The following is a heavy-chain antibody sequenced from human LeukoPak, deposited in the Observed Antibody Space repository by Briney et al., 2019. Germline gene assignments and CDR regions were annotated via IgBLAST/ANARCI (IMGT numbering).Heavy chain of an antibody. V-gene: IGHV1-46*01. D-gene: IGHD2-21*01. CDR1: GYNFTSYQ. CDR3: TRDRHPKGIGYWFFDL. Sequence: ASVKVTCTASGYNFTSYQLHWVRQAPGQGLEWMGIINPFRGATRYARSFQGRVAMTRDTSTNTLYMDLESQQFGDTAVYFCTRDRHPKGIGYWFFDLWGRGTQVIVSS. J-gene: IGHJ2*01. CDR2: INPFRGAT.